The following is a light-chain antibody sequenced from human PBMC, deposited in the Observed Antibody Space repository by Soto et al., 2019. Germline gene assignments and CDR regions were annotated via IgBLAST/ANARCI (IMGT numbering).Light chain of an antibody. CDR2: SNN. V-gene: IGLV1-44*01. J-gene: IGLJ1*01. Sequence: QSLLTQPPSASGTPGQRVTTSCSGSRSSIGSNTVNWYQHLPGIAPKLLICSNNHRPSGVPDRFSASRAGASAALAISGLQSEDEGDYYCAAWDASLGGFYVFGSETKVTVL. CDR3: AAWDASLGGFYV. CDR1: RSSIGSNT.